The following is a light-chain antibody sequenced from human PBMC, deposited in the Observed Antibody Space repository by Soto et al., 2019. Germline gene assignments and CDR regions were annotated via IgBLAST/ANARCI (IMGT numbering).Light chain of an antibody. J-gene: IGKJ4*01. Sequence: DIQLTQSPSFLSASVGDRVTITCRAGQHISSYLAWYQQKPGKAPKLLIFAASTLQSGVPSRFSGSGSGTEFTLTISSLQPEDFATYYCQQLNSYPRTFGGGTKVEIK. CDR3: QQLNSYPRT. CDR2: AAS. V-gene: IGKV1-9*01. CDR1: QHISSY.